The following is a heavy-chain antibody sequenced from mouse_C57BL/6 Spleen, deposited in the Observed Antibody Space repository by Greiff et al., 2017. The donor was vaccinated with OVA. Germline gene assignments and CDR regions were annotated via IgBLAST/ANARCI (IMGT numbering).Heavy chain of an antibody. V-gene: IGHV1-61*01. CDR1: GYTFTSYW. Sequence: QVQLKQPGAELVRPGSSVKLSCKASGYTFTSYWMDWVKQRPGQGLEWIGNIYPSDSETHYNQKFKDKATLTVDKSSSTAYMQLSSLTSEDSAVYDCAGRDYYGSSGFAYWGQGTLVTVSA. CDR3: AGRDYYGSSGFAY. J-gene: IGHJ3*01. CDR2: IYPSDSET. D-gene: IGHD1-1*01.